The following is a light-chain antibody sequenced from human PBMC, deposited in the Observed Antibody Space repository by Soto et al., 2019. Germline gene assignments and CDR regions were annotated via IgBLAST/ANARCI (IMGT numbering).Light chain of an antibody. V-gene: IGKV3-20*01. Sequence: EIVLTQSPGTLSVSPGERATLSCRASQTISSDYLAWYQQKPGQAPSLLIYGTSSRATGIPDRFSGSGSGTDFTLTISRLEPEDSAIYYCLQYVGWTFGQGTKVEIK. CDR2: GTS. J-gene: IGKJ1*01. CDR3: LQYVGWT. CDR1: QTISSDY.